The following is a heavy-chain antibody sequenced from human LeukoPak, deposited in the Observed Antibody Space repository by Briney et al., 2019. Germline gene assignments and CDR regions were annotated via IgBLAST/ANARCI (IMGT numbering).Heavy chain of an antibody. V-gene: IGHV3-74*01. CDR1: GFTLSSYW. D-gene: IGHD5-18*01. J-gene: IGHJ4*02. CDR3: ARGYSSGYRIDY. Sequence: GGSLRLSCAASGFTLSSYWMHWVRQAPGKGLVWVSRINSDGSSTTYADSVKGRFTISRDNAKSTLYLQMNSLRAEDTAVYYCARGYSSGYRIDYWGQGTLVTVSS. CDR2: INSDGSST.